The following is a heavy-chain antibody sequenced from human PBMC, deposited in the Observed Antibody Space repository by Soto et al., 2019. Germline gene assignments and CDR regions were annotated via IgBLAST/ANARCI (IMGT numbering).Heavy chain of an antibody. CDR1: GGSISSGGYY. D-gene: IGHD2-2*01. CDR3: ARVRYCSSTSCPYYYGMDV. J-gene: IGHJ6*02. V-gene: IGHV4-31*03. CDR2: IYYSGST. Sequence: PSETLSLTCTVSGGSISSGGYYWSWIRQHPGKGLEWIGYIYYSGSTYYNPSLKSRVTISVDTSKNQFSLKLSSVTAADTAVYYCARVRYCSSTSCPYYYGMDVWGQGTTVTVS.